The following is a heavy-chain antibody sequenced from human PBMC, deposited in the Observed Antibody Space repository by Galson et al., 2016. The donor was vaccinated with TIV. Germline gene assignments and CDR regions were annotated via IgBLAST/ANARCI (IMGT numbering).Heavy chain of an antibody. V-gene: IGHV3-11*01. Sequence: SLRLSCAASGFGFSDYFMTWVRQAPGKGLEWISDISPSGITMYYADSVKGRFTISRDNAKSSLYLQMNTLRVEDAAVYYCTRDVTRMDVWGQGTTVTVSS. J-gene: IGHJ6*02. CDR1: GFGFSDYF. D-gene: IGHD5-18*01. CDR2: ISPSGITM. CDR3: TRDVTRMDV.